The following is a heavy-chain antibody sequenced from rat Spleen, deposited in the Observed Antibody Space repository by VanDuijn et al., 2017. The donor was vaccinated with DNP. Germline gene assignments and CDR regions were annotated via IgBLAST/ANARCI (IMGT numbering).Heavy chain of an antibody. CDR3: TRDLNHGYNYAFDY. CDR1: GFTFSDYY. CDR2: ISASGGST. Sequence: EVQLVESGGGLVQPGRSLKLSCAASGFTFSDYYMAWVRQAPKKGPELVAYISASGGSTYYRDSVKGRFTISRDNAKSTLYLQMSSLRSEDTATYYCTRDLNHGYNYAFDYWGQGVMVTVSS. V-gene: IGHV5-27*01. J-gene: IGHJ2*01. D-gene: IGHD1-4*01.